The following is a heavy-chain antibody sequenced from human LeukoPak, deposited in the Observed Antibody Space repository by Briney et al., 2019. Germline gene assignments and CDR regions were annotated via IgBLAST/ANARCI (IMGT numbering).Heavy chain of an antibody. CDR3: ARDDTVAGPVGY. CDR2: ISYDGSNK. D-gene: IGHD6-19*01. V-gene: IGHV3-30-3*01. CDR1: GFTFSSYW. J-gene: IGHJ4*02. Sequence: PGGSLRLSCAASGFTFSSYWMSWVRQAPGKGLEWVAVISYDGSNKYYADSVKGRFTISRDNSKNTLYLQMNSLRAEDTAVYYCARDDTVAGPVGYWGQGTLVTVSS.